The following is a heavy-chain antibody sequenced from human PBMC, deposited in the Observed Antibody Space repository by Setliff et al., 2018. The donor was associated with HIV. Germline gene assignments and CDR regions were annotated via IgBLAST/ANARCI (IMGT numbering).Heavy chain of an antibody. Sequence: PGGSLRLSCKGSGFTFGDSVMSWVRQAPGKGLEWVANINEDGSEKYYVDSVKGRFTISRDNAENSLSLQMNSLRGEDTAVYYCALLWPFDYWGQGALVTVSS. V-gene: IGHV3-7*03. CDR2: INEDGSEK. D-gene: IGHD3-10*01. CDR3: ALLWPFDY. CDR1: GFTFGDSV. J-gene: IGHJ4*02.